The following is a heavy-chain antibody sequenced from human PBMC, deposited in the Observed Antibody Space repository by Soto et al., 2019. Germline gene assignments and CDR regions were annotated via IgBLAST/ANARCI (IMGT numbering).Heavy chain of an antibody. J-gene: IGHJ4*02. Sequence: GGSLRLSCAASGFTFDDYAMHWVRQAPGKGLEWVSGISWNSGSIGYADSVKGRFTISRDNAKNSLYLQMNSLRAEDTALYYCAKDHSGSITMVRGVTYFDYWGQGTLVTVSP. CDR2: ISWNSGSI. CDR1: GFTFDDYA. V-gene: IGHV3-9*01. D-gene: IGHD3-10*01. CDR3: AKDHSGSITMVRGVTYFDY.